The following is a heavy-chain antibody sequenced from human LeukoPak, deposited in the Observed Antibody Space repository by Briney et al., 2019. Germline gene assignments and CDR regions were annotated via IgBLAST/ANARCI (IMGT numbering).Heavy chain of an antibody. Sequence: GGSLRLSCAASGFTFSSYSMNWVRQAPGKGLEWVSSISSSSSYIYYADSVKGRFTISRDNSMKTLYLQMNSLRAGDSAIYYCAKGLYSSGWGGAFDMWGQGTMVTVSS. D-gene: IGHD6-19*01. CDR1: GFTFSSYS. CDR3: AKGLYSSGWGGAFDM. J-gene: IGHJ3*02. V-gene: IGHV3-21*04. CDR2: ISSSSSYI.